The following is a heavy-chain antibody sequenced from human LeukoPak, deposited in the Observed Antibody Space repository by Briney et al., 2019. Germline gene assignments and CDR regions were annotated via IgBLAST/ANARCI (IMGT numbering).Heavy chain of an antibody. D-gene: IGHD3-10*01. CDR3: ARDRDGVGV. Sequence: SETLSLTCAVSGGSITSDNWWTWVRQPPGEGLEWIGGIYHSGSTDYYQSPKSRVTISVVKSKNQFSPQMRCVTAAANAVYFYARDRDGVGVWGQGTTVTVSS. CDR2: IYHSGST. V-gene: IGHV4-4*02. J-gene: IGHJ6*02. CDR1: GGSITSDNW.